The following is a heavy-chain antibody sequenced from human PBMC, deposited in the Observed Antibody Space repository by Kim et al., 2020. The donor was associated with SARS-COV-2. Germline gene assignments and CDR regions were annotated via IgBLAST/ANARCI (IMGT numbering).Heavy chain of an antibody. Sequence: CNPSLKSRVTIAVDTSKNPFYLELSSVTAADTAVYCCASHVDTAMVFDYWGQGTLVTVSS. J-gene: IGHJ4*02. V-gene: IGHV4-59*08. D-gene: IGHD5-18*01. CDR3: ASHVDTAMVFDY.